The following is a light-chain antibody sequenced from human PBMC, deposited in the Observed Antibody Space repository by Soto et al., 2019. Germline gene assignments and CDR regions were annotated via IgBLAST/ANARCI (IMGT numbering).Light chain of an antibody. Sequence: QSALTQPASVSGSPGQSITISCTGTSSDVGGSKYVSWYQHHPGKAPKLMIYEVSNRPSGVSNRFSGSKSGNTASLTIAGLQAEDEGDYYCGSYTSSSTDVFGTGTKVTVL. CDR3: GSYTSSSTDV. J-gene: IGLJ1*01. V-gene: IGLV2-14*01. CDR1: SSDVGGSKY. CDR2: EVS.